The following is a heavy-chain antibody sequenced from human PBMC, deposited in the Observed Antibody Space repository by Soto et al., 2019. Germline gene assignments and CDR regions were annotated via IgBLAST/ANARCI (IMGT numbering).Heavy chain of an antibody. Sequence: QVQLQESGPGLVKPSETLSLTCTVSGGSVSSGSYYWSWIRQPPGMGLEWIGYIYYSGRTNYNPSLKSRVTLAVDTSKNLFSRKLRSVTAADTAVYYCARVPRYYDSSGYYSNWYFDLWGRGTLVTVSS. CDR2: IYYSGRT. CDR1: GGSVSSGSYY. V-gene: IGHV4-61*01. CDR3: ARVPRYYDSSGYYSNWYFDL. D-gene: IGHD3-22*01. J-gene: IGHJ2*01.